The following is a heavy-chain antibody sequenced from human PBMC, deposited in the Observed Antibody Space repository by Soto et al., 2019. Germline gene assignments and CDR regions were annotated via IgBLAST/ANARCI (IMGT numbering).Heavy chain of an antibody. CDR2: ISWNSGSI. Sequence: EVQLVESGGGLVQPGRSLRLSCAASGLTFDDYAMHWVRQAPGKGLEWVSGISWNSGSIGYADSVKGRFTISRDNAKNSLYLQMNSLRAEDTALYYCAKDDRGAFDIWGQGTMVTVSS. J-gene: IGHJ3*02. V-gene: IGHV3-9*01. CDR3: AKDDRGAFDI. CDR1: GLTFDDYA. D-gene: IGHD3-10*01.